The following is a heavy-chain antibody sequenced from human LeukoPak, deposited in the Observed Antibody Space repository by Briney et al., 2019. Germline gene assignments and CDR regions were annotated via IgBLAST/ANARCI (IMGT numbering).Heavy chain of an antibody. V-gene: IGHV4-4*07. CDR1: GGSLSGYY. CDR2: IYISGST. D-gene: IGHD3-22*01. CDR3: AREAGGNDSSGYLTWFDY. Sequence: SETLSHTCAVFGGSLSGYYWSWIRQPAGKGLEWLGRIYISGSTNYNPSLKSRVTMSVDTSKNQFSLKLSSVTAADTAVYYCAREAGGNDSSGYLTWFDYWGQGTLVTASS. J-gene: IGHJ4*02.